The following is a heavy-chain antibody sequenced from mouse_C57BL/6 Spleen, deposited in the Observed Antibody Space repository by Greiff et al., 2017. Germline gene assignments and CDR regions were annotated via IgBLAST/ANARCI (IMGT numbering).Heavy chain of an antibody. CDR3: ARQPFAY. Sequence: VKLMESGPELVKPGASVKISCKASGYAFSSSWMNWVKQRPGKGLEWIGRIYPGDGDTNYNGKFKGKATLTADKSSSTAYMQLRSRTAEDSAVYFCARQPFAYWGQGTLGTVSA. D-gene: IGHD6-1*01. J-gene: IGHJ3*01. CDR1: GYAFSSSW. CDR2: IYPGDGDT. V-gene: IGHV1-82*01.